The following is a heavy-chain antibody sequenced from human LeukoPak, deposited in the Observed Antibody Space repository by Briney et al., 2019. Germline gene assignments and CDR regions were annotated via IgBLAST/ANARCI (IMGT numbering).Heavy chain of an antibody. V-gene: IGHV4-39*01. CDR1: GGSISSSSYY. D-gene: IGHD3-22*01. CDR3: ARYMIKGNYFDY. J-gene: IGHJ4*02. CDR2: IYYSGST. Sequence: SETLSLTCTVSGGSISSSSYYWGWIRQPPGKGLEWIGSIYYSGSTYYNPSLKSRVTISVDTSKNQFSLKLSSVTAADTAVYYCARYMIKGNYFDYWGQGTLVTVPS.